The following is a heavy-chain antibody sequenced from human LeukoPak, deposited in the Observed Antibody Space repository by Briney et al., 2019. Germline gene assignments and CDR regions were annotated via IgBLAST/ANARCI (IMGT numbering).Heavy chain of an antibody. CDR2: TYDSGST. J-gene: IGHJ5*01. Sequence: SESLSLTCIVSGCTVSSGGIYWGWKPQAPGKRLEWIAYTYDSGSTSYNPSLQSRVSISVDTSKNQFSLKMISVTAADTAVYYCARGRWFDSWGQGTLVTVSS. V-gene: IGHV4-61*08. CDR1: GCTVSSGGIY. CDR3: ARGRWFDS.